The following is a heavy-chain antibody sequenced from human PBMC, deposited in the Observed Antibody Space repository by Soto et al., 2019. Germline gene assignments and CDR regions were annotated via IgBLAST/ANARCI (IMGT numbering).Heavy chain of an antibody. CDR2: IKSKVDSATT. CDR1: GFIFSTYD. Sequence: GGSLRLSCAASGFIFSTYDMHWVRQATGEGLEWVGRIKSKVDSATTDYAAPVKGRFSISRDDSRNTLYLQMNSLKIEDTAVYYCTTDDPINRNWGQGTLVTVSS. V-gene: IGHV3-15*01. J-gene: IGHJ4*02. CDR3: TTDDPINRN.